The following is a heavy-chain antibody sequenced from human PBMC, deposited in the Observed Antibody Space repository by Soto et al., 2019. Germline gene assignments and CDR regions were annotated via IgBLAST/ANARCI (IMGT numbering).Heavy chain of an antibody. D-gene: IGHD4-17*01. Sequence: SETLSLTCTVSGGSISSYYWSWIRQPPGKGLEWIGYIYYSGSTNCNPSLKSRVTISVDTSKNQFSLKLSSVTAADTAVYYCARPYGNLRGDAFDIWGQGTMVTVSS. J-gene: IGHJ3*02. CDR2: IYYSGST. CDR1: GGSISSYY. CDR3: ARPYGNLRGDAFDI. V-gene: IGHV4-59*01.